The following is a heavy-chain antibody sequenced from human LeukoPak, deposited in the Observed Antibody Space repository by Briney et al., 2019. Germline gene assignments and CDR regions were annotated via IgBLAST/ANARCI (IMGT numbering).Heavy chain of an antibody. CDR3: ALIAVAGTGSFDY. V-gene: IGHV3-48*04. CDR1: GFTFSSYS. J-gene: IGHJ4*02. Sequence: GGSLRLSCAASGFTFSSYSMNWVRQAPGKGLEWVSYISSSSSTIYYADSVKGRFTISRDNAKNSLYLQMNSLRAEDTAVYYCALIAVAGTGSFDYWGQGTLVTVSS. CDR2: ISSSSSTI. D-gene: IGHD6-19*01.